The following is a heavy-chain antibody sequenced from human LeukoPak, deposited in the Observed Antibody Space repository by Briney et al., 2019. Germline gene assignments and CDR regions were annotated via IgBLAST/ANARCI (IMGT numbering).Heavy chain of an antibody. D-gene: IGHD3-10*01. J-gene: IGHJ4*02. CDR1: GGSFSGYY. Sequence: SETLSLTCAVYGGSFSGYYWSWIRQPPGKGLEWIGEINHSGGTNYNPSLKSRVTISVDTSKNQFSLKLSSVTAADTAVYYCASVRSYGSGSYGYWGQGTLVTVSS. CDR3: ASVRSYGSGSYGY. CDR2: INHSGGT. V-gene: IGHV4-34*01.